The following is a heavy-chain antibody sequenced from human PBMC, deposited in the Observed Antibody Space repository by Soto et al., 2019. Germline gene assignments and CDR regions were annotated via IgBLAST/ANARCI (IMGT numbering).Heavy chain of an antibody. J-gene: IGHJ4*02. V-gene: IGHV3-30*14. CDR2: ISDDGSKT. Sequence: GGSLRLSCAGSGVTFRGYAVHWVRQTPGKGLEWVTVISDDGSKTYYADSVKGRFSVSRDDSTNMVFLQMSSLRSEDMAVYQSARAYQLTYYFDDWGQGTPVTVSS. CDR1: GVTFRGYA. D-gene: IGHD3-9*01. CDR3: ARAYQLTYYFDD.